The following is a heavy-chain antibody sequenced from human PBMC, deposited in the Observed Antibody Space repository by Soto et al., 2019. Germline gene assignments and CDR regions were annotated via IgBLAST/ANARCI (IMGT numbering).Heavy chain of an antibody. J-gene: IGHJ4*02. Sequence: QVQLVESGGGVVQPGRSLTLFCAASGFTFSNYGMHWVRQAPGKGLEWVAVISHDESKKYYADSVKGRFTISRDNSKNTLYLQMNSLRAEDTTVYYCAKGGGDWSHIDYWGQGTLVTVSS. CDR1: GFTFSNYG. D-gene: IGHD2-21*02. CDR2: ISHDESKK. V-gene: IGHV3-30*18. CDR3: AKGGGDWSHIDY.